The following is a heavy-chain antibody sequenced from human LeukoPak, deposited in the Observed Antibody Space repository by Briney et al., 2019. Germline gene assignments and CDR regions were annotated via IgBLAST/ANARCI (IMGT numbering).Heavy chain of an antibody. V-gene: IGHV4-61*08. CDR1: GGSVIRGGYY. CDR3: ARGSNYFDY. J-gene: IGHJ4*02. CDR2: VFNSEGT. D-gene: IGHD6-6*01. Sequence: SETLSLTCTVSGGSVIRGGYYWSWIRQPPGKRLEWIGYVFNSEGTNYSPSLRSRVTISADTSKNQFSLKLTSVTAADTAIYSCARGSNYFDYWGQGILVTVSS.